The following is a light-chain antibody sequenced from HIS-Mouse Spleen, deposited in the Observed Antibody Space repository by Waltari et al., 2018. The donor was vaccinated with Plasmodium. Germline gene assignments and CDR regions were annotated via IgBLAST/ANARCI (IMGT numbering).Light chain of an antibody. CDR2: GAS. Sequence: EIVMTQSPATLSVSPGERATLSCRASQSVSSNLAWYQQKPGQAPRLLIYGASTRATGIPARFSGSGSGTDFTLTSSSLEPEDFAVYYCQQRSNWPRVLTFGGGTKVEIK. J-gene: IGKJ4*01. CDR1: QSVSSN. V-gene: IGKV3-15*01. CDR3: QQRSNWPRVLT.